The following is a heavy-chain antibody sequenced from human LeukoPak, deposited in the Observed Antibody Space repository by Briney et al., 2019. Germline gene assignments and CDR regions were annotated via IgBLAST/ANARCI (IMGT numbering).Heavy chain of an antibody. CDR3: ASATYAFDM. J-gene: IGHJ3*02. CDR1: GYTFTGHY. V-gene: IGHV1-2*06. Sequence: GASVKVSCKASGYTFTGHYLHWMRQAPGQGLEWMGRISPNSGGTNYAQRFQGRVTMTRDTSISTAYMELSRLRSDDTALYYCASATYAFDMWGQGTMVTVSS. CDR2: ISPNSGGT.